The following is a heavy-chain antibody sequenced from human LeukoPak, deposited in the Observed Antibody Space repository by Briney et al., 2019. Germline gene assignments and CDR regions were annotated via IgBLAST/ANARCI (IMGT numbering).Heavy chain of an antibody. V-gene: IGHV3-53*01. Sequence: GGSLRLSCAASGFTVSSNYMSWVRQAPGKGLEWVSVIYSGGSTYYADSVKGRFTISRDNSKNTLYLQMNSLRVEDTAVYYCARVRDGYNDAYDIWGQGTMVTVSS. CDR3: ARVRDGYNDAYDI. CDR2: IYSGGST. CDR1: GFTVSSNY. J-gene: IGHJ3*02. D-gene: IGHD5-24*01.